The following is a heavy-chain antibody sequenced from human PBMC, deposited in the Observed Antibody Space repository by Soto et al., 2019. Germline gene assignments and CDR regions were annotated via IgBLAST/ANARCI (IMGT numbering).Heavy chain of an antibody. CDR1: GGTFSSYA. J-gene: IGHJ3*02. D-gene: IGHD3-22*01. V-gene: IGHV1-69*13. CDR3: ARGGYYDSSGYPASGPFDI. Sequence: GASVKVSCKASGGTFSSYAISWVRQAPGQGLEWMGGIIPIFGTANYAQKFQGRVTITADESTSTAYMELSSLRSEDTAVYYCARGGYYDSSGYPASGPFDIWGQGTMVTVSS. CDR2: IIPIFGTA.